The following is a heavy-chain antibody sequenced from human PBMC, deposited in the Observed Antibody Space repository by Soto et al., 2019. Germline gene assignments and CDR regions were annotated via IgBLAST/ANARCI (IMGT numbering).Heavy chain of an antibody. Sequence: SETLSLTCTVSGGSISSYYWSWIRQPPGKGLEWIGSIYYSGSTYYTPSLQSRVAISVDTSKNQFSLKLNSVTAADTAVYYCARRTVNIRTFYSGLKTHCFDYWGQGTLVTVSS. J-gene: IGHJ4*02. CDR2: IYYSGST. CDR1: GGSISSYY. CDR3: ARRTVNIRTFYSGLKTHCFDY. V-gene: IGHV4-59*05. D-gene: IGHD6-19*01.